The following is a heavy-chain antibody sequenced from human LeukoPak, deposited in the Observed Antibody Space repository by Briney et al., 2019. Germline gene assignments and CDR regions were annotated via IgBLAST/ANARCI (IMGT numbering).Heavy chain of an antibody. J-gene: IGHJ4*02. Sequence: GGSLRLSCAASGFTFSSYGMHWVRQAPGKGLEWVAVISYDGSNKYYADSVKGRFTISRDNSKNTLYLQMNSLRAEDTAVYYCAEEIAVAGTPFDYWGQGTLVTVSS. CDR3: AEEIAVAGTPFDY. D-gene: IGHD6-19*01. CDR2: ISYDGSNK. V-gene: IGHV3-30*18. CDR1: GFTFSSYG.